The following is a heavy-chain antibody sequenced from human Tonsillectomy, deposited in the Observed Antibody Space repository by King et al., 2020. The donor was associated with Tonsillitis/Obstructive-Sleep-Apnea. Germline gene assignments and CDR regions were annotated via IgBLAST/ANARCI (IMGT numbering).Heavy chain of an antibody. V-gene: IGHV4-34*01. Sequence: VQLQQWGAGLLKPSETLSLTCAVYGGSFSGYYWSWIRQPPGKGLEWIGEINHSGSTNYNPSLKSRVTISVDTSKNQFSLKLSSVTAADTAVYYCAGYDYSHYGGVGWGQGTLVTVSS. D-gene: IGHD4-11*01. CDR2: INHSGST. CDR3: AGYDYSHYGGVG. J-gene: IGHJ4*02. CDR1: GGSFSGYY.